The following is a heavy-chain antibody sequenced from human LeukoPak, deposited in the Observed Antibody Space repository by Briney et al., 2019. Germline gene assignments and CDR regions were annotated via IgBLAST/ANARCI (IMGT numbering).Heavy chain of an antibody. V-gene: IGHV1-18*01. CDR2: ISAYNGNT. Sequence: GASVKVSCKASGYTFTSYGISWVRQAPGQGLEGMGWISAYNGNTNYAQKLQGRVTMTTDTSTSTAYMELRSLRSDDTAVYYCARDGITMIVGYYFDYWGQGTLVTVSS. J-gene: IGHJ4*02. D-gene: IGHD3-22*01. CDR3: ARDGITMIVGYYFDY. CDR1: GYTFTSYG.